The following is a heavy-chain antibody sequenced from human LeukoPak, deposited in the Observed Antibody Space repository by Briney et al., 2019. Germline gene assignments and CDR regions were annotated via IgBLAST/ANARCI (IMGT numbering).Heavy chain of an antibody. J-gene: IGHJ3*02. CDR3: ARHLYDSSSWPDALDI. V-gene: IGHV4-4*09. D-gene: IGHD6-13*01. Sequence: PSETLSLTCTVSGGSISSYYWSWIRQPPGKGLEWIGYIYTSGSTNYNPSFKSRVTISVDTSKNQFSLKLSSVTAADTAVYYCARHLYDSSSWPDALDIWGQGTMVTVSS. CDR2: IYTSGST. CDR1: GGSISSYY.